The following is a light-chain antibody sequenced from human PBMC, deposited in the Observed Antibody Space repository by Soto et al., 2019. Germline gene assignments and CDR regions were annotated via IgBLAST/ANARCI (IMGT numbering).Light chain of an antibody. V-gene: IGLV2-8*01. CDR1: SSDVGGYKY. J-gene: IGLJ2*01. CDR3: SSNAGSNNLV. Sequence: QSVLTQPPSASGSPGQSVTISCTGTSSDVGGYKYVSWYQQHPGKAPKLMIYEVSKRPSGVPDRFSGSKSGNTASLTVSGLQAEDEADYYCSSNAGSNNLVFGGGTKVTVL. CDR2: EVS.